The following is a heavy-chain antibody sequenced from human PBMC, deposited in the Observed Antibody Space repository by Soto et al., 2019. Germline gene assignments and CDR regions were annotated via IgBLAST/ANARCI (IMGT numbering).Heavy chain of an antibody. CDR2: INGDGSNT. CDR1: GFTFSSYW. J-gene: IGHJ6*02. Sequence: EVQLVESGGGLVQPGGSLRLSCAAAGFTFSSYWMHWVRQAPGKGLVWVSRINGDGSNTFYADSVKGRFTISRDNAKNKVYLQMNSLRAEDTAVYYCARGIQYRYGMDVWGQGTTVTVSS. D-gene: IGHD4-4*01. CDR3: ARGIQYRYGMDV. V-gene: IGHV3-74*01.